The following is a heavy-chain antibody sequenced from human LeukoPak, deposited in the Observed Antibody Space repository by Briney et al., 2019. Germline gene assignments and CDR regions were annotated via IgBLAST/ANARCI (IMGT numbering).Heavy chain of an antibody. J-gene: IGHJ5*02. V-gene: IGHV1-69*13. CDR1: GATFSSYA. D-gene: IGHD2-15*01. Sequence: GASVKLSCKASGATFSSYAISWVRQAPGHGLEWMGGIIPIFGTANSAQKLPRRVTITADESTSTAYMELSRLRSEDTAVYYCAIRSSKGFDPWGQGTLVTVSA. CDR3: AIRSSKGFDP. CDR2: IIPIFGTA.